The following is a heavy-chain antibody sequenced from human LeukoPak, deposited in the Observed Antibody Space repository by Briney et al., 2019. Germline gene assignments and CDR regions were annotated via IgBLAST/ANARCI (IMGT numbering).Heavy chain of an antibody. V-gene: IGHV1-69*04. CDR2: IIPSLDVA. CDR3: VYCSGGSCFASNWFDP. D-gene: IGHD2-15*01. J-gene: IGHJ5*02. Sequence: GSSVKVSCKASGGTXSSCAISWVRQAPGQGLEWMGRIIPSLDVANYAQKFQGRVTITAYKSTSTVYMELSSLKSEDTAVYYCVYCSGGSCFASNWFDPWGQGTLVTVSS. CDR1: GGTXSSCA.